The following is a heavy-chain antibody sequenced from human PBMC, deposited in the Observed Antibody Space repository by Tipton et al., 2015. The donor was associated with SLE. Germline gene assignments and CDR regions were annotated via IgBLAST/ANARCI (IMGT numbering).Heavy chain of an antibody. Sequence: TLSLTCTVSGGSISSSSYYWGWIRQPPGKGLEWMGSIYYSGSTYYNPSLKSRVTISVDTSKNQFSLKLSSVTAADTAVYYCAGITMVQGVTPWGQGTLVTVSS. CDR1: GGSISSSSYY. CDR2: IYYSGST. J-gene: IGHJ5*02. D-gene: IGHD3-10*01. CDR3: AGITMVQGVTP. V-gene: IGHV4-39*07.